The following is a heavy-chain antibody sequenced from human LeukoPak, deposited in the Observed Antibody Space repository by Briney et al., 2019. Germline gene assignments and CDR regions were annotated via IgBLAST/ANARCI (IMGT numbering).Heavy chain of an antibody. J-gene: IGHJ4*02. D-gene: IGHD3-3*01. CDR3: ARSIYSITYYFDY. CDR1: GGSISSHY. V-gene: IGHV4-59*08. CDR2: IYYSGST. Sequence: PSETLSLTCTVSGGSISSHYWSWIRQPPGKGLEWIGYIYYSGSTNYNPSLKSRVTISVDTSKNQFSLKLSSVTAADTAVYYCARSIYSITYYFDYWGQGTLVTVSS.